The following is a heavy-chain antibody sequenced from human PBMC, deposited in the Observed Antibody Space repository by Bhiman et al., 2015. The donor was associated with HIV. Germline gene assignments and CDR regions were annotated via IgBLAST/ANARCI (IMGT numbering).Heavy chain of an antibody. CDR3: ARAIGYDYDSSGYYWGYYFDS. Sequence: EVQLVESGGGLVQPGGSLRLSCAASGFTVSSNYMNWVRQAPGKGLEWVSVIYSGGSTYYADSVKGRFTISRDNSKNTLYLQMNSLRAEDTAVYYCARAIGYDYDSSGYYWGYYFDSWGQGTLVTVSS. CDR2: IYSGGST. V-gene: IGHV3-66*01. J-gene: IGHJ4*02. D-gene: IGHD3-22*01. CDR1: GFTVSSNY.